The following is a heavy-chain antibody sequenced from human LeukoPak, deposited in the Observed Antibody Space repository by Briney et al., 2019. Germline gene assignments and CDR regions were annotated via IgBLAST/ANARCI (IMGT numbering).Heavy chain of an antibody. CDR2: INPNSGGT. J-gene: IGHJ6*03. Sequence: ASVKVSCKASGYTFTSYYMHWGRHAPGQGLEWLGWINPNSGGTNCAEKFRGRVTMTSDTSISTAYIELSGLRSDDTAIYFCARGAENIVITETSYFYYMDVWGRGTTVTVSS. V-gene: IGHV1-2*02. CDR1: GYTFTSYY. D-gene: IGHD5-12*01. CDR3: ARGAENIVITETSYFYYMDV.